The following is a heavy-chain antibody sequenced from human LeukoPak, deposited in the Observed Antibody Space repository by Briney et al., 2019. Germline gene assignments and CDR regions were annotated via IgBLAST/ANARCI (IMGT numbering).Heavy chain of an antibody. J-gene: IGHJ3*02. D-gene: IGHD2-2*02. CDR3: ARTAPEIVVVPAAIHDAFDI. CDR2: IYYSGST. V-gene: IGHV4-59*01. Sequence: SETLSLTCTVSGGSISSYYWSWLRQPPGKGLEWIGYIYYSGSTNYNPSLKSRVTISVDTSKNQFSLKLSSVTAADTAVYYCARTAPEIVVVPAAIHDAFDIWGQGTMVTVSS. CDR1: GGSISSYY.